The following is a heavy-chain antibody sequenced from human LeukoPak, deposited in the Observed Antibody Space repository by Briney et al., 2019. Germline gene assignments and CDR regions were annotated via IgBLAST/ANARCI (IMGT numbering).Heavy chain of an antibody. V-gene: IGHV3-48*03. CDR1: GFTFSSYE. D-gene: IGHD5-24*01. CDR2: ISSSGSPI. J-gene: IGHJ4*02. Sequence: GGSLRLSCTASGFTFSSYEMNWVRQAPGKGLEWVSDISSSGSPIYYADSVKGLFTVSRDNAKNSLYLQMSSLRAEDTAVYYCARTMAFWGQGTLVAVSS. CDR3: ARTMAF.